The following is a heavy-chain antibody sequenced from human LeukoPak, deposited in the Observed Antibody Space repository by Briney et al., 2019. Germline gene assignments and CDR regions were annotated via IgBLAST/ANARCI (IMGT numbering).Heavy chain of an antibody. J-gene: IGHJ4*02. CDR3: ARRTPGPQLDEYVAYYFDL. CDR2: IYTSGLT. V-gene: IGHV4-4*09. Sequence: SETLSLTCTVSGGSITTDCWIWIRQPPGKGLEWIAYIYTSGLTKYNPSLKSRGTISVDPSKSQLSLKLNSVTAADTAVYYCARRTPGPQLDEYVAYYFDLWGQGTLVTVSS. CDR1: GGSITTDC. D-gene: IGHD3/OR15-3a*01.